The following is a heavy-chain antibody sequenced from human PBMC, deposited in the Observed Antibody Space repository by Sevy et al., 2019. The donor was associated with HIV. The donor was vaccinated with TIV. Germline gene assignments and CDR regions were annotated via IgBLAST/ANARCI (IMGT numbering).Heavy chain of an antibody. CDR1: GLTFSTYG. CDR2: ISYAGKFK. D-gene: IGHD3-16*02. Sequence: GGSLRLSCTASGLTFSTYGMHWVRQAPGKGLEWVAVISYAGKFKYYAESVKGRFTIFRDNSKNTLYLQMNSLRREDTAIYYGVKDGGDYHYYPSGHWGQGILVTVSS. V-gene: IGHV3-30*18. CDR3: VKDGGDYHYYPSGH. J-gene: IGHJ4*02.